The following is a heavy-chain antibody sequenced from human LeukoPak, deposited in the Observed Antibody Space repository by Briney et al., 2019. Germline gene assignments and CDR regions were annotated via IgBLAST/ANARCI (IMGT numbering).Heavy chain of an antibody. V-gene: IGHV3-23*01. CDR1: GFTFSSYA. Sequence: PGGSLRLSCAASGFTFSSYAMSWVRQAPGKGLEWGSAISGSGGSTYYADSVKGRFIISRDNSKNTLYLQMNSLRAEDTAVYYCAKTVGAISPGWFDPWGQGSLVTVSS. CDR3: AKTVGAISPGWFDP. J-gene: IGHJ5*02. CDR2: ISGSGGST. D-gene: IGHD1-26*01.